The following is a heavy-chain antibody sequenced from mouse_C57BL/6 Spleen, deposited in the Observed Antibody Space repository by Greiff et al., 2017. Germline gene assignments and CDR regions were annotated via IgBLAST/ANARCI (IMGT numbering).Heavy chain of an antibody. D-gene: IGHD1-1*01. CDR1: GYAFTNYL. Sequence: QVHVKQSGAELVRPGTSVKVSCKASGYAFTNYLIEWVKQRPGQGLEWIGVINPGSGGTNYNEKFKGKATLTADKSSSTAYMQLSSLTSEDSAVYFCARDLGYYGSPWFAYWGQGTLVTVSA. V-gene: IGHV1-54*01. CDR3: ARDLGYYGSPWFAY. J-gene: IGHJ3*01. CDR2: INPGSGGT.